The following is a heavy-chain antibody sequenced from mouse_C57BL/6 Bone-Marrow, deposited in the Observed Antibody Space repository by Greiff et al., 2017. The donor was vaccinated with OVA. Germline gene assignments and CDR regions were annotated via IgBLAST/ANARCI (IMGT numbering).Heavy chain of an antibody. D-gene: IGHD2-10*01. CDR3: ARGGTYYGNPWYFDV. CDR1: GYTFTSYD. V-gene: IGHV1-85*01. J-gene: IGHJ1*03. Sequence: QVQLKESGPELVKPGASVKLSCKASGYTFTSYDINWVKQRPGQGLEWIGWIYPRDGSTKYNEKFKGKATLTVDTSSSTAYMELHSLTSEDSAVYFCARGGTYYGNPWYFDVWGTGTTVTVSS. CDR2: IYPRDGST.